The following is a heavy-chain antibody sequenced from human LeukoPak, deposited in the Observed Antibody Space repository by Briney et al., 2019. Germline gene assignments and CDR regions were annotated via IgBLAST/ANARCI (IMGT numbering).Heavy chain of an antibody. D-gene: IGHD5-12*01. Sequence: GGSLRLSCAASGFTFSSYAMHWVRQAPGKGLEWVAVISYDGSNKYYADSVKGRFTISRDNSKNTLYLQMNSLRAEDTAVYYCARDHSGYDSLDYWGQGTLVTVPS. CDR2: ISYDGSNK. V-gene: IGHV3-30-3*01. J-gene: IGHJ4*02. CDR3: ARDHSGYDSLDY. CDR1: GFTFSSYA.